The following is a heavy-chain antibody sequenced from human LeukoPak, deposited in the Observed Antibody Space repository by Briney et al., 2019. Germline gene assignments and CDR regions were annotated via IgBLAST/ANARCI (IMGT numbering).Heavy chain of an antibody. V-gene: IGHV3-23*01. D-gene: IGHD3-3*01. CDR1: GFTLSSYA. CDR3: AKGDYDFWNYFDY. J-gene: IGHJ4*02. CDR2: ISGSGGST. Sequence: PGGSLRLPCAASGFTLSSYAMSWVRKAPGKGLEWVPAISGSGGSTYYADSVKGRFTISRDNSKNTLYLQMNSLRAEDTAVYYCAKGDYDFWNYFDYWGQGTLVTVSS.